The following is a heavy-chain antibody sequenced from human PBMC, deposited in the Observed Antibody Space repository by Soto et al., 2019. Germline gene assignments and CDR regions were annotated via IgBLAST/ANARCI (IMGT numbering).Heavy chain of an antibody. V-gene: IGHV4-61*08. J-gene: IGHJ4*02. CDR3: ARTQEQLGLFDY. CDR2: IYYSGST. CDR1: GGSISSGGYY. Sequence: PSETLSLTCTVSGGSISSGGYYWSWIRQHPGKGLEWIGYIYYSGSTNYNPSLKSRVTISVDTSKNQFSLKLSSVTAADTAVYYCARTQEQLGLFDYWGQGTLVTVSS. D-gene: IGHD6-13*01.